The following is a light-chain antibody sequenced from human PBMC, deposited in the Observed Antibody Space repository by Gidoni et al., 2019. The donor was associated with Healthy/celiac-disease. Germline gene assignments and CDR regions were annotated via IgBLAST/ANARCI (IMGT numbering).Light chain of an antibody. J-gene: IGKJ1*01. CDR3: QQSYSTPRT. Sequence: DIQMTQPPSSLSASVGDRVTITCRAGQSISSYLNWYQQKPGKAPKLLIYAASSLQSGVPSRFSGSGSGTDFTLTISSLQPEDFATYYFQQSYSTPRTFGQGTKVEIK. CDR1: QSISSY. CDR2: AAS. V-gene: IGKV1-39*01.